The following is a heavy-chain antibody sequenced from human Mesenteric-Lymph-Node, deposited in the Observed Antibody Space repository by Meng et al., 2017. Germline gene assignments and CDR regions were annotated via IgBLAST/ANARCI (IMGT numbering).Heavy chain of an antibody. CDR1: GFSLGSFA. D-gene: IGHD3-22*01. V-gene: IGHV3-33*08. CDR3: ARCYFDGSGRFDY. J-gene: IGHJ4*02. CDR2: VGYDGSGQ. Sequence: GESLKISCVASGFSLGSFAMQWARQPPGKGLEWVAVVGYDGSGQDYADSVKGRFIISRDNSKNTLYLEMNSLRVEDTAIYYCARCYFDGSGRFDYWGQGTLVTVSS.